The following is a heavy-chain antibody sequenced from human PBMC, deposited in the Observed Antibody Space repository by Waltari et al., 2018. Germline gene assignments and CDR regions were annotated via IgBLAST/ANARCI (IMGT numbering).Heavy chain of an antibody. D-gene: IGHD3-16*01. Sequence: QLEESGGGLVQTGESLRLSCEASGFTLSRTWMHWVRQGRGKGLEWVERINDEGTSTNYADSVRGRFTISRDNAKNTLYLEMNSLRGEDSGVYYCTRAPWGELVIASDIWGQGTVVSVSS. V-gene: IGHV3-74*01. CDR3: TRAPWGELVIASDI. CDR1: GFTLSRTW. J-gene: IGHJ3*02. CDR2: INDEGTST.